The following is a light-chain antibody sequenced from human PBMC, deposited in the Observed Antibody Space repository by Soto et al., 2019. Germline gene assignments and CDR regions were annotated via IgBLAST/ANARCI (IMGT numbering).Light chain of an antibody. CDR2: GAS. J-gene: IGKJ5*01. CDR3: QQYSNWPPT. CDR1: QSVRSN. Sequence: ETVMTQSPATLSVSPGERATLSCRASQSVRSNLAWYQHKPGQAPRLLIDGASTRATGIPARFSGSGSGTEFTLTISSLQSEDFAVYYCQQYSNWPPTFGQGTRLEI. V-gene: IGKV3-15*01.